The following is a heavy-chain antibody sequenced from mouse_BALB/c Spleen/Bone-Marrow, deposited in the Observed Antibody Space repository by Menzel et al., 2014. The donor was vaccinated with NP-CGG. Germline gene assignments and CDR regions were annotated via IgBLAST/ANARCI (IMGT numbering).Heavy chain of an antibody. D-gene: IGHD1-1*01. CDR2: INPYNGGT. J-gene: IGHJ2*01. V-gene: IGHV1-53*01. Sequence: VQLQESGAELVKPGASVKLSCKASGYTFTRYYMYWVKRRPGQGLEWIGGINPYNGGTHFNEKFKSKATLTVDKSSSTAYMQLNSLTSEDSAVYYCSLLGDYWGQGTTLTVSS. CDR1: GYTFTRYY. CDR3: SLLGDY.